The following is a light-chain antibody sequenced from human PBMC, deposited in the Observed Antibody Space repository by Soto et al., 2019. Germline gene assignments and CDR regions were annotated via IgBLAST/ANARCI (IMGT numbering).Light chain of an antibody. CDR2: GAS. J-gene: IGKJ1*01. CDR1: QSVSRSY. CDR3: HHYET. V-gene: IGKV3-20*01. Sequence: EIVLTQSPGTLSLSPGERATLSCRASQSVSRSYLGWYQQKPGQAPRLLMYGASSRAAGVPDRFSGSGSGTKFTLTISRLEPEDFTVYYCHHYETFGQGTKVDIK.